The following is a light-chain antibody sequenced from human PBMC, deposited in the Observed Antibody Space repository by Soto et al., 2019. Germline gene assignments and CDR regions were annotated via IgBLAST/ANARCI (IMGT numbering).Light chain of an antibody. V-gene: IGKV1-39*01. J-gene: IGKJ2*02. CDR3: QQSYITPGT. CDR1: QSISSY. CDR2: AAS. Sequence: DIQMTQSPSSLSASVGDRVTITCRASQSISSYLNWYQQKPGKAPKLLIYAASSLQSGVTSRFSGSGSGTDFTLTISSLQPEDFATYYCQQSYITPGTFGQGTKLEIK.